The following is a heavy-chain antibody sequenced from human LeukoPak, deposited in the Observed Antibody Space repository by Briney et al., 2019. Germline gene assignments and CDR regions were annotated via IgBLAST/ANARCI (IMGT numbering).Heavy chain of an antibody. CDR2: IRSKAYGGTT. Sequence: SGRSLRLSCTASGFTFGDYAMSWVRQAPGKGLEWVGFIRSKAYGGTTEYAASVKGRFTISRDDSKSIAYLRMNSLKTEDTAVYYCTRESYDFWSGYYPDDAFDIWGQGIMVTVSS. CDR1: GFTFGDYA. V-gene: IGHV3-49*04. CDR3: TRESYDFWSGYYPDDAFDI. J-gene: IGHJ3*02. D-gene: IGHD3-3*01.